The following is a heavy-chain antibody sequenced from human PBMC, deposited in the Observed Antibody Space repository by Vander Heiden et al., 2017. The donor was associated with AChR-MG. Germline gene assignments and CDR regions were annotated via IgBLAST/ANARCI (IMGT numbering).Heavy chain of an antibody. Sequence: EVLLVQSGAEVKKPGDSLKISCKGSGYSFSSYWIGWVRQVPGKGLELMGVIYPDDSRTEYSPSFQGHVTISADKSISTAYLQWTSLKASDTAFYYCARLPTGYPNWFDPWGQGTLVTVSS. V-gene: IGHV5-51*01. CDR2: IYPDDSRT. CDR1: GYSFSSYW. J-gene: IGHJ5*02. D-gene: IGHD3-9*01. CDR3: ARLPTGYPNWFDP.